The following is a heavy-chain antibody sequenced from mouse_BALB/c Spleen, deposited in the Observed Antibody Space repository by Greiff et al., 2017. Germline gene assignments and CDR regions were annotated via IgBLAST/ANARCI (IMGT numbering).Heavy chain of an antibody. CDR2: ISSGGST. D-gene: IGHD1-1*01. CDR3: ARAYYYGSRDWYFDV. J-gene: IGHJ1*01. Sequence: EVQRVESGGGLVQPGGSRKLSCAASGFTFSSFGMHWVRQAPEKGLEWVAYISSGGSTYYPDSVKGRFTISRDNARNILYLQMSSLRSEDTAMYYCARAYYYGSRDWYFDVWGAGTTVTVSS. CDR1: GFTFSSFG. V-gene: IGHV5-6-5*01.